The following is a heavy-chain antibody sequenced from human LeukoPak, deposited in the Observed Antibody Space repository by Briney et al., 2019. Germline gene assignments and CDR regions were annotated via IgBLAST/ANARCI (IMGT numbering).Heavy chain of an antibody. CDR3: AIKRHRRYDILTGYGY. CDR2: FDPEDGET. CDR1: GYTLTELS. D-gene: IGHD3-9*01. Sequence: ASVKVSCKVSGYTLTELSMHWVRQAPRKGLEWMGGFDPEDGETIYAQKFQGRVTMTEDTSTDTAYMELSSLRSEDTAVYYCAIKRHRRYDILTGYGYWGQGTLVTVSS. J-gene: IGHJ4*02. V-gene: IGHV1-24*01.